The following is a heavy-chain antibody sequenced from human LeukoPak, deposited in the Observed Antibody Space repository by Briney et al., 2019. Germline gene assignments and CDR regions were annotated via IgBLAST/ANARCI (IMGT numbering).Heavy chain of an antibody. CDR1: GGSLSGYY. J-gene: IGHJ5*02. CDR2: IKHSGGT. V-gene: IGHV4-34*01. D-gene: IGHD1-26*01. CDR3: ARGQEATTGQFPAWFDP. Sequence: PSETLTLTCAVYGGSLSGYYWSWIRQPPGKGLEGIGEIKHSGGTNSNPSLKSRVTLSVDLSKNHFSLKLTSVTAADTAVYYCARGQEATTGQFPAWFDPWGQGTLVTVSS.